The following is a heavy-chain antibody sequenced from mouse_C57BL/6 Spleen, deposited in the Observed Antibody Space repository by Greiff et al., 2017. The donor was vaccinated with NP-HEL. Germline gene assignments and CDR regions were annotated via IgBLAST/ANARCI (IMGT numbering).Heavy chain of an antibody. CDR3: ARSYDGYPFAY. D-gene: IGHD2-3*01. CDR1: GYAFTNYL. Sequence: VQLQQSGAELVRPGTSVKVSCKASGYAFTNYLIEWVKQRPGQGLEWIGVINPGSGGTNYNEKFKGKATLTADKSSSTAYMQLSSLTSEDSAVYFCARSYDGYPFAYWGQGTLVTGSA. V-gene: IGHV1-54*01. J-gene: IGHJ3*01. CDR2: INPGSGGT.